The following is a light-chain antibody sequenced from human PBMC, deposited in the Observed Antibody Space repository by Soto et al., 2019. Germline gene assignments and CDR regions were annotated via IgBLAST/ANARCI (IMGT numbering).Light chain of an antibody. Sequence: DIVMTQSPDSLAVSLGERATINCKSSQSVLYSSNNKNYLTWYQQKPGQPPKLLISWASTRESGVPERFSGSGSGTDFTLTISSLQAEDVAVYYCEQYYGSPLTFGGGTKVAIK. CDR1: QSVLYSSNNKNY. CDR2: WAS. CDR3: EQYYGSPLT. V-gene: IGKV4-1*01. J-gene: IGKJ4*01.